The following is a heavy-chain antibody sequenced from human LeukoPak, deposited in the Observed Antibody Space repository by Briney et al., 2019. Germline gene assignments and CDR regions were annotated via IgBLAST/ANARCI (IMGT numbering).Heavy chain of an antibody. CDR1: GYSFTSYW. D-gene: IGHD4-17*01. CDR2: IYPGDSDT. CDR3: ARIPLGGDYEGVRWFDP. V-gene: IGHV5-51*01. Sequence: GESLKISCKGSGYSFTSYWIGWVRQMPGKGLEWMGIIYPGDSDTRYSPSFQGQVTISADKPIGTAYLQWSSLKASDTAMYYCARIPLGGDYEGVRWFDPWGQGTLVTVSS. J-gene: IGHJ5*02.